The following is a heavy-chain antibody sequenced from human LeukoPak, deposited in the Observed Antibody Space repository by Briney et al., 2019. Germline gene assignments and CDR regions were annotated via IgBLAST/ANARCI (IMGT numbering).Heavy chain of an antibody. CDR1: GYTFTGYY. Sequence: ASVKVSCKASGYTFTGYYMHWVRQAPGQGLEWMGWINPNSGGTNYAQKFQGWVTMTRDTSISTAYMELSRLRSDDTAVYYCARWAYDSSGWYFDYWGQGTLVTVSS. J-gene: IGHJ4*02. V-gene: IGHV1-2*04. CDR2: INPNSGGT. CDR3: ARWAYDSSGWYFDY. D-gene: IGHD3-22*01.